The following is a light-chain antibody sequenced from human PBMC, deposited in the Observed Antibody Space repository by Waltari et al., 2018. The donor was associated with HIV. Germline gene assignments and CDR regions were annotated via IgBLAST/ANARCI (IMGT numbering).Light chain of an antibody. Sequence: IVMTQSPATLSVSPGERVTLSCRASQSIAKNLAWYQQKPGQAPRLLMYGVSTRATGIPARFSGSGSWTEFTLTISSLQSEDLAVYYCQQYDNWPPWTFGQGTKVE. J-gene: IGKJ1*01. CDR2: GVS. CDR3: QQYDNWPPWT. V-gene: IGKV3-15*01. CDR1: QSIAKN.